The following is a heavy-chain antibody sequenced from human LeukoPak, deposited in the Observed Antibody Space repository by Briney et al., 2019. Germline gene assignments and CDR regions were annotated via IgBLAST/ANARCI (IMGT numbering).Heavy chain of an antibody. CDR3: AKSTTGAFDY. V-gene: IGHV3-30*18. J-gene: IGHJ4*02. CDR1: GLPFSSYG. CDR2: ISYDGSNK. Sequence: GVSLTLSCTASGLPFSSYGMHWVRQAPGKGREWVAVISYDGSNKYYADSVKGRFTISRDNSKNTLYLQMNSLRAEDTAVYYCAKSTTGAFDYWGQGTLVTVSS. D-gene: IGHD1-1*01.